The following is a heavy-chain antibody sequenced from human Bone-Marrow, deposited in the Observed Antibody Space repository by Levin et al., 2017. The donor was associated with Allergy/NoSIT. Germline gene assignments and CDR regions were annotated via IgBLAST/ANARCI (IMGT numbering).Heavy chain of an antibody. CDR3: ARSPRGYSGYAPKDDAFDI. CDR2: IYYSGST. CDR1: GGSISSSSYY. Sequence: SQTLSLTCTVSGGSISSSSYYWGWIRQPPGKGLEWIGSIYYSGSTYYNPSLKSRVTISVDTSKNQFSLKLSSVTAADTAVYYCARSPRGYSGYAPKDDAFDIWGQGTMVTVSS. J-gene: IGHJ3*02. V-gene: IGHV4-39*01. D-gene: IGHD5-12*01.